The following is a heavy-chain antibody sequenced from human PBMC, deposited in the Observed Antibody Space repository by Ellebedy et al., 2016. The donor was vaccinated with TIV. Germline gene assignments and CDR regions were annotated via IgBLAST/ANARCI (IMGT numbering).Heavy chain of an antibody. J-gene: IGHJ5*02. Sequence: MPSETLSLTCAVSGDSISSSYWWSWVRQLPGKGLEWLGEVHHTGGTNYNPSLNGRVTISLDKSKNHFSLRLNSVSAADTAMYYCARNRVAQFDPWGQGTLVTVSS. CDR2: VHHTGGT. CDR3: ARNRVAQFDP. D-gene: IGHD2-15*01. V-gene: IGHV4-4*02. CDR1: GDSISSSYW.